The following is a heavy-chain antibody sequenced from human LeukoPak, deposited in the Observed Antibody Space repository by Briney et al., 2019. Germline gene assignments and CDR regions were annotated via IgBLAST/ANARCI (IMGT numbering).Heavy chain of an antibody. J-gene: IGHJ5*02. D-gene: IGHD1-26*01. CDR3: ARVGATDWFDP. V-gene: IGHV4-59*08. CDR1: GGSISSYY. CDR2: IYYSGST. Sequence: PSETLSLTCTVSGGSISSYYWSWIRQPPGKGLEWIGYIYYSGSTYYNPSLKSRVTISVDTSKNQFSLKLSSVTAADTAVYYCARVGATDWFDPWGQGTLVTVSS.